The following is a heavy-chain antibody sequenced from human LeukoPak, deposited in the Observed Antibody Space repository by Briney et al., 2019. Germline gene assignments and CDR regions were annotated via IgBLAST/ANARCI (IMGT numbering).Heavy chain of an antibody. J-gene: IGHJ4*02. CDR3: ARHEQGYCTSSSCRGSDY. CDR2: IYHSGST. CDR1: DYSISGGYY. D-gene: IGHD2-2*01. V-gene: IGHV4-38-2*01. Sequence: SETLSLTCVVSDYSISGGYYWGSIRQPPGKGLEWIGSIYHSGSTYYNPSLKSRVTISIDTSKNQFSLKLSSVTAADTAVYYCARHEQGYCTSSSCRGSDYWGQGTLVTVSS.